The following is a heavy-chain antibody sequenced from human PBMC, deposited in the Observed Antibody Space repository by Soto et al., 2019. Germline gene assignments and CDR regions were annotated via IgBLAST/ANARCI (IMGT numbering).Heavy chain of an antibody. J-gene: IGHJ3*02. V-gene: IGHV3-23*01. CDR1: GFTFSSYA. CDR3: AKEYYYDSSGWGEAFDI. CDR2: ISGSGGST. D-gene: IGHD3-22*01. Sequence: GGSLRLSCAASGFTFSSYAMSWVRQAPGKGLEWVSAISGSGGSTYYADSVKGRFTISRDNSKNTLYLQMNSLRAEDTAVYYCAKEYYYDSSGWGEAFDIWGQGTMVTVSS.